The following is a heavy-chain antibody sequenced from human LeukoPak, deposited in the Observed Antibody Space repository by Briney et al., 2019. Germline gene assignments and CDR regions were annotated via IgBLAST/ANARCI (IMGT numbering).Heavy chain of an antibody. D-gene: IGHD4-17*01. CDR2: IYYSGST. Sequence: SETLSLTCIVSGGSISSSSYYWGWIRQPPGKGLEWIGSIYYSGSTYYNPSLKSRVTISVDTSKNQFSLKLSSVTAADTAVYYCARDTVTKNYYYYGMDVWGQGTTVTVSS. CDR1: GGSISSSSYY. J-gene: IGHJ6*02. V-gene: IGHV4-39*02. CDR3: ARDTVTKNYYYYGMDV.